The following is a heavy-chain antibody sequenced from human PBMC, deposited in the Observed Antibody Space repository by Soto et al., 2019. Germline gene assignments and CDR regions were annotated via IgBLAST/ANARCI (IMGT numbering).Heavy chain of an antibody. Sequence: GGSLRLSCAASGFTFDDYAMHWVRQAPGKGLEWVSGISWNSGSIGYADSVKGRFTISGDNAKNSLYLQMNSLRAEDTALYYCAKGRGGSSSSFDYWGQGTLVTV. V-gene: IGHV3-9*01. D-gene: IGHD6-6*01. CDR3: AKGRGGSSSSFDY. CDR1: GFTFDDYA. J-gene: IGHJ4*02. CDR2: ISWNSGSI.